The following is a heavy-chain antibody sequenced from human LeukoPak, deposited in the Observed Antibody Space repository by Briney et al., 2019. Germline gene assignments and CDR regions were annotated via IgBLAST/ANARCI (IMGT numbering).Heavy chain of an antibody. J-gene: IGHJ6*03. V-gene: IGHV4-59*12. CDR1: GGSISSYY. D-gene: IGHD1-26*01. Sequence: SETLSLTCTVSGGSISSYYWSWIRQPPGKGLEWIGYIYHSGSTYYNPSLKSRVTISVDRSKNQFSLKLSSVTAADTAVYYCAREQDGATSDYYYYMDVWGKGTTVTVSS. CDR3: AREQDGATSDYYYYMDV. CDR2: IYHSGST.